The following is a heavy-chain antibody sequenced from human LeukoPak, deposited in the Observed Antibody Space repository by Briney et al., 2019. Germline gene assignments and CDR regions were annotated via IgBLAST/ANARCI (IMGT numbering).Heavy chain of an antibody. V-gene: IGHV3-23*01. J-gene: IGHJ4*02. CDR1: RFAFSSYA. D-gene: IGHD3-22*01. Sequence: GGSLRLSCAASRFAFSSYAMTWVRQAPGKGLEWVSAISGSGGSTYYADSVKGRFTISRDNSKNTLYLQMNSLRAEDTAVYYCANGFYYDSSGYFSYWGQGTLVTVSS. CDR3: ANGFYYDSSGYFSY. CDR2: ISGSGGST.